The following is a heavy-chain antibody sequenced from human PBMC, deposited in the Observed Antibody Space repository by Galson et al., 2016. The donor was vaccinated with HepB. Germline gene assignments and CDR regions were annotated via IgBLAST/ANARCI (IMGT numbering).Heavy chain of an antibody. CDR3: ATNGPQLYFHWLNSFDY. J-gene: IGHJ4*02. D-gene: IGHD3-9*01. V-gene: IGHV3-23*01. CDR2: ISATGSST. CDR1: GFTSSTYA. Sequence: SLRLSCAASGFTSSTYAMSWVCQAPGKGLEWVSAISATGSSTYYADSVKGRFTFSKDNSKNTLYLQMNGLRTEDTAIYYCATNGPQLYFHWLNSFDYWGQGTLVTVSS.